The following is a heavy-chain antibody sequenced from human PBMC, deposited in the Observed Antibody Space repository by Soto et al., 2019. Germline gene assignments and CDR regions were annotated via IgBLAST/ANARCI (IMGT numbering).Heavy chain of an antibody. Sequence: GGSLRLSCAASRIALSDYYMSWIRQAPGKGLEWVSYISSNGSSIYYADSVKGRFTISRDNAKNSLYLQMNSLRAEDTAVYYCARGPQLWSKTPIYYYYYYGMDVWGQGTTVTVSS. CDR2: ISSNGSSI. D-gene: IGHD3-10*01. J-gene: IGHJ6*02. CDR3: ARGPQLWSKTPIYYYYYYGMDV. CDR1: RIALSDYY. V-gene: IGHV3-11*01.